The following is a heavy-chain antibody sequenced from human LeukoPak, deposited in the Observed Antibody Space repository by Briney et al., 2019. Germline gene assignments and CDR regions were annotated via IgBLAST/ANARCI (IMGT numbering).Heavy chain of an antibody. D-gene: IGHD4-23*01. V-gene: IGHV1-69*13. CDR3: ARNDYGGNSDWFDP. J-gene: IGHJ5*02. CDR1: GGTFSSYA. CDR2: IIPIFGTA. Sequence: ASVKVSCKASGGTFSSYAISWVRQAPGQGLEWMGGIIPIFGTANYAQKFQGRVTITADESTSTAYMELSSLRSEDTAVYYCARNDYGGNSDWFDPWGQGTLVTVSS.